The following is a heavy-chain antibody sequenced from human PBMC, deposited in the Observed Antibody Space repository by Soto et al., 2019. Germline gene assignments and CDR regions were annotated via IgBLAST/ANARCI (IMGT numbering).Heavy chain of an antibody. CDR3: VKNSGKSGVFVFDY. CDR2: IDGSGGIT. D-gene: IGHD3-10*01. V-gene: IGHV3-23*01. J-gene: IGHJ4*02. CDR1: GFTFGTTD. Sequence: PGGSLRLSCAASGFTFGTTDMSWVRQAPGEGLEWVSTIDGSGGITYYADSVKGRFTISRDNSRNTVYLQMNSLRGDDTALYYCVKNSGKSGVFVFDYWGQGIRVTVSS.